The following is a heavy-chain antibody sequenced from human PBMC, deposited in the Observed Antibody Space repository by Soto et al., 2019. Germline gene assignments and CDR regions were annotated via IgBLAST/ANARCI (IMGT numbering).Heavy chain of an antibody. D-gene: IGHD7-27*01. J-gene: IGHJ6*02. CDR3: ARETGAPLYGMDV. CDR2: ICYDGSNK. V-gene: IGHV3-33*01. CDR1: GFTFSAYG. Sequence: GGSLRLSCAASGFTFSAYGMHWVRQAPGKGLEWVAVICYDGSNKYYVDSVKGRFTFSRDYSKNTLYLQMNSLRAEDTAVYYCARETGAPLYGMDVWGQGTTVTVSS.